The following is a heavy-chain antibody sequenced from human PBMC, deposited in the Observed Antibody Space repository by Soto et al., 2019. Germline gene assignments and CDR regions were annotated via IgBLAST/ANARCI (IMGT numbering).Heavy chain of an antibody. D-gene: IGHD5-12*01. CDR2: IIPISSTT. CDR3: ARDASYGLRFYFVS. J-gene: IGHJ4*02. V-gene: IGHV1-69*01. Sequence: QVQLVQSGAEVKNPGSSVRVSCKVSGGPFSNYGLSWVRQAPGQGLEWMGGIIPISSTTYSTQTFRGRVTFSADQSKSTAYMELHSLTSKDTAVYYCARDASYGLRFYFVSWGQGTLVTVSS. CDR1: GGPFSNYG.